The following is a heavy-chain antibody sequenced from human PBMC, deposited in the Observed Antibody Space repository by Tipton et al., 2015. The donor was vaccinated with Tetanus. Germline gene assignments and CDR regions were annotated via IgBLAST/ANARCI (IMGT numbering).Heavy chain of an antibody. V-gene: IGHV3-21*06. CDR2: ISSSGSHM. D-gene: IGHD2-15*01. CDR1: GFTFSGYS. CDR3: ARSEYVVAATTEFDY. J-gene: IGHJ4*02. Sequence: SLRLSCAASGFTFSGYSMNWVRQAPGKGLEWVSSISSSGSHMYYAESVRGRFSISRDNAKNSLYLQMNSLRADDTALYYCARSEYVVAATTEFDYWGQGILVTVSS.